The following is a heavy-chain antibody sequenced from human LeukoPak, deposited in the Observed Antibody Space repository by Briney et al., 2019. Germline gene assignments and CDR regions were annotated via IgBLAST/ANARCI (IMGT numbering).Heavy chain of an antibody. CDR2: ISSSGSTI. V-gene: IGHV3-48*03. D-gene: IGHD3-10*01. J-gene: IGHJ5*02. Sequence: GGSLRLSCAASGFTFSSYEMNWVRQAPGKGLEWVSYISSSGSTIYYADSVKGRFTISRDNAKNSLYLQMNSLRAEDTAVYYCARQKNDGSGSSLNWFDPWGQGTLVTVSS. CDR1: GFTFSSYE. CDR3: ARQKNDGSGSSLNWFDP.